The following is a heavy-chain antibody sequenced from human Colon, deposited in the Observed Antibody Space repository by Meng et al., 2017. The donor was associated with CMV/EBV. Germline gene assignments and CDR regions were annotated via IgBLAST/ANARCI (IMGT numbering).Heavy chain of an antibody. V-gene: IGHV3-21*01. CDR2: VVTSDIYM. D-gene: IGHD3-3*01. CDR3: ARPRGFLEWRPFDL. Sequence: GESLKISCAASGFSISSYTMNWVRQAPGKGLEWVASVVTSDIYMYFGDSVKGRFTISRDNAKNSVYLHMNSLRVDDTAVYYCARPRGFLEWRPFDLWGQGTLVTVSS. CDR1: GFSISSYT. J-gene: IGHJ4*02.